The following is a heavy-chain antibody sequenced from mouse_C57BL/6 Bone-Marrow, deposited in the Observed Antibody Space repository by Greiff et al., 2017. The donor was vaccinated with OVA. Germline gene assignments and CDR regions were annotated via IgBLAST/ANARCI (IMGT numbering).Heavy chain of an antibody. Sequence: QVQLQQPGAELVRPGSSVKLSCKASGYTFTSYWMHWVKQRPIQGLEWIGNIDPSDSDTHYNQKFKDKATLTVDKSSSTAYMQLSSLTSEDSAVYYCANSFFDYWGQGTTLTVSS. CDR2: IDPSDSDT. J-gene: IGHJ2*01. CDR3: ANSFFDY. CDR1: GYTFTSYW. V-gene: IGHV1-52*01. D-gene: IGHD2-12*01.